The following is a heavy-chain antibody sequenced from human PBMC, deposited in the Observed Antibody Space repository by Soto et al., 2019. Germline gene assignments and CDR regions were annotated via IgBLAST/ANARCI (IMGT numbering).Heavy chain of an antibody. Sequence: QVQLVQSGAEVKKPGASVKVSCKASGYTFTSYGISWVRQAPGQGLEWMGWISAYNGNTNYAQKLQGRVTMTTDTSTSTAYMELRSLRSDDTAVYYCARGPTLRYGDYDPYYYYYGMDVWGQGTTVTVSS. D-gene: IGHD4-17*01. CDR1: GYTFTSYG. CDR3: ARGPTLRYGDYDPYYYYYGMDV. J-gene: IGHJ6*02. CDR2: ISAYNGNT. V-gene: IGHV1-18*01.